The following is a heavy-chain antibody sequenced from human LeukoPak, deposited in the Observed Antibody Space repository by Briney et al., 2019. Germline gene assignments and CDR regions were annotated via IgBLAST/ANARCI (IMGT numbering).Heavy chain of an antibody. CDR1: GGSVSSGSYY. J-gene: IGHJ3*02. D-gene: IGHD3-3*01. Sequence: KPSETLSLTCTVSGGSVSSGSYYWSWIRQPPGKGLEWLGYIYYSGSTNYNPSLKSRVTILVDTSKNQFSLKLSSVTAADTAVFYCARVASGYDVFDIWGQGTMVTVSS. V-gene: IGHV4-61*01. CDR2: IYYSGST. CDR3: ARVASGYDVFDI.